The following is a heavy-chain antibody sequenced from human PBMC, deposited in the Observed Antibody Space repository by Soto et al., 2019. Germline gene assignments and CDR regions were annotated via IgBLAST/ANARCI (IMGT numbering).Heavy chain of an antibody. Sequence: GGSLRLSCAASGFTFSSYAMHWVRQAPGKGLEWVSAISGGGSSKYYADSVKGRFTISRDNSKNTLYLQMNSLRAEDTAVYYCASRELVNESDYWGQGTLVTVSS. J-gene: IGHJ4*02. V-gene: IGHV3-23*01. CDR1: GFTFSSYA. D-gene: IGHD2-15*01. CDR3: ASRELVNESDY. CDR2: ISGGGSSK.